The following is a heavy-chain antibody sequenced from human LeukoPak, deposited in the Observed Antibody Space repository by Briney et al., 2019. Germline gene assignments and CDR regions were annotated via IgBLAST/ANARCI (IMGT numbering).Heavy chain of an antibody. CDR1: GYTFTGYY. CDR3: ARGVIGDYGLGRLWFRETNNWFDP. CDR2: INPNSGGT. V-gene: IGHV1-2*02. D-gene: IGHD4-17*01. J-gene: IGHJ5*02. Sequence: GASVKVSCKASGYTFTGYYMHWVRQAPGQGLEWMGWINPNSGGTNYAQKFQGRVTMTRDTSISTAYMELRSLRSDDTAVYYCARGVIGDYGLGRLWFRETNNWFDPWGQGTLVTVSS.